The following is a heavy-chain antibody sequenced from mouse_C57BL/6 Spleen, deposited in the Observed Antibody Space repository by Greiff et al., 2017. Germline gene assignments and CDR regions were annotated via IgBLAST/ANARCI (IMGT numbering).Heavy chain of an antibody. D-gene: IGHD1-1*01. J-gene: IGHJ4*01. CDR2: IDPNSGGT. CDR3: ARSRDYYGYYYAMDY. CDR1: GYTFTSYW. V-gene: IGHV1-72*01. Sequence: VQLQQPGAELVKPGASVKLSCKASGYTFTSYWMPWVQQRPGRGLEWIGRIDPNSGGTKYSATFKINATLTVDNPSSTAYMQLSSLTSEDSAVYYGARSRDYYGYYYAMDYWGQGTSVTVSS.